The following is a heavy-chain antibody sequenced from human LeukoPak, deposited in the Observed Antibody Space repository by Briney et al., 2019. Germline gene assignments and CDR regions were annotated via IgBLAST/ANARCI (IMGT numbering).Heavy chain of an antibody. Sequence: SETLSLTCTVSGGSINTYYWSWIRHLPGKGLEWIGYMHSSGSMEDNPSLKSRVTISVDTSKNQFSLKLSSVTAADTAVYYCARRTQWELLDYWGQGTLVTVSS. CDR2: MHSSGSM. D-gene: IGHD1-26*01. V-gene: IGHV4-4*08. J-gene: IGHJ4*02. CDR1: GGSINTYY. CDR3: ARRTQWELLDY.